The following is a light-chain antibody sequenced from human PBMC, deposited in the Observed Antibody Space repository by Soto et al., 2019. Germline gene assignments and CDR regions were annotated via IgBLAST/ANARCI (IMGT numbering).Light chain of an antibody. J-gene: IGKJ1*01. Sequence: EIVLTQSPGTLSLSPGERGTLSCRASQRFGSSNLAWYQQKPGQAPRLLIYSTSSRATGIPDRFSGSGSGTDFTLTISRLEPEDFAVYYCQQSYRKTFGQGTKVDIK. V-gene: IGKV3-20*01. CDR1: QRFGSSN. CDR3: QQSYRKT. CDR2: STS.